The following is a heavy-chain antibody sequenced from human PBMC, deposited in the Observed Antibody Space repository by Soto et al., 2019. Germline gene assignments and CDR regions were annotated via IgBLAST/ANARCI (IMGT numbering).Heavy chain of an antibody. Sequence: ASVKVSCKASGGTFSSYAISWVRQAPGQRLEWMGGIIPIFGTANYAQKFQGRVTITADESTSTAYMELSSLRSEDTAVYYCARSLVVTIFGVAVPNGMDVWGQGTTVTVSS. J-gene: IGHJ6*02. CDR2: IIPIFGTA. CDR1: GGTFSSYA. V-gene: IGHV1-69*13. D-gene: IGHD3-3*01. CDR3: ARSLVVTIFGVAVPNGMDV.